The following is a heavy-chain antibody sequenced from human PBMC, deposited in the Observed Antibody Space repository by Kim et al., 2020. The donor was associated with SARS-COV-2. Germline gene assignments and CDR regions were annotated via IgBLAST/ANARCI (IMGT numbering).Heavy chain of an antibody. D-gene: IGHD1-1*01. V-gene: IGHV3-9*01. J-gene: IGHJ6*03. CDR3: AKDIRQLYYYYMDV. Sequence: ANSVQGRLTIARDNSKNSLYLQMNGLRAEDTALYYCAKDIRQLYYYYMDVWGKGTTVTVSS.